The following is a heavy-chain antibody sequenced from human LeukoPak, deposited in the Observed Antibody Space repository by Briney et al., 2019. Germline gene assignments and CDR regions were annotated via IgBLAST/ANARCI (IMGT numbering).Heavy chain of an antibody. V-gene: IGHV3-30*02. D-gene: IGHD1-26*01. CDR3: AKEGSGSYEVNWFDP. CDR2: IRYDGSNK. J-gene: IGHJ5*02. Sequence: GGSLRLSCAASGFTFSSYGMHWVRQAPGKGLEWVAFIRYDGSNKYYADSVKGRFTISRDNSKNTLYLQMNSLRAEDTAVYYCAKEGSGSYEVNWFDPWGQGTLVTVSS. CDR1: GFTFSSYG.